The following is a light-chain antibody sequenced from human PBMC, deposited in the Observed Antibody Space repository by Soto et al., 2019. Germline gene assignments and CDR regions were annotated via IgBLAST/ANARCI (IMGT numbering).Light chain of an antibody. CDR1: SSDVGSYNL. CDR2: EGS. J-gene: IGLJ1*01. CDR3: CSYAGSSTGSDV. V-gene: IGLV2-23*01. Sequence: QSALTQPASVSGSPGQSITISCTGTSSDVGSYNLVSWYQQHPGKAPKLMMYEGSKRPSGVSNRFSGSKSGNTASLTISGLQAEDEADYYCCSYAGSSTGSDVFGTGTKVTVL.